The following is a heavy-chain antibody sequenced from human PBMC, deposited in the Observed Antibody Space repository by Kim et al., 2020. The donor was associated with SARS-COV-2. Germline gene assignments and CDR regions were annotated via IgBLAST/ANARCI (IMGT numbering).Heavy chain of an antibody. V-gene: IGHV3-11*05. Sequence: GRFTISRDNAKNSLYLQMNSLRAEDTAVYYCARDMDSSGWNFYYYYGMDVWGQGTTVTVSS. J-gene: IGHJ6*02. D-gene: IGHD6-19*01. CDR3: ARDMDSSGWNFYYYYGMDV.